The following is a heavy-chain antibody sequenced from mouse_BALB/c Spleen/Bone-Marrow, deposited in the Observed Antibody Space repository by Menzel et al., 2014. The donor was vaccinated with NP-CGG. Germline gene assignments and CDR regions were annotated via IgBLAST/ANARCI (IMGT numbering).Heavy chain of an antibody. CDR2: INPGSNTI. D-gene: IGHD2-3*01. Sequence: EVKLVESGGGLVQPGGSLKLSCAASGFDFRRYWMSWVRQAPGKGLEWIGEINPGSNTINYTPSLKDKFIISRDNAENTLYLQMSKVKSEDTALYYCARLGYYGWFAYWGQGTQVTVSA. V-gene: IGHV4-1*02. J-gene: IGHJ3*01. CDR1: GFDFRRYW. CDR3: ARLGYYGWFAY.